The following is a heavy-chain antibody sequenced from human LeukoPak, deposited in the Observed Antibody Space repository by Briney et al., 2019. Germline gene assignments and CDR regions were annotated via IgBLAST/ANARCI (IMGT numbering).Heavy chain of an antibody. CDR2: INHSGST. D-gene: IGHD2-2*01. J-gene: IGHJ2*01. CDR1: GGSVDFHY. CDR3: ATSRAEL. Sequence: SETLSLTCGVFGGSVDFHYWSWIRQPPGKGLEWIAEINHSGSTNFNPSLQSRVTISLDKSKNQFSLNLTSVTAADTAVYYCATSRAELWGRGALVTVSS. V-gene: IGHV4-34*01.